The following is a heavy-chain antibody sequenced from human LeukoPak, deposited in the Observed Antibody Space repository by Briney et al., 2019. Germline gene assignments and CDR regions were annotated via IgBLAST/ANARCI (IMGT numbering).Heavy chain of an antibody. CDR2: IYHSGST. CDR1: GGSISSGGYY. CDR3: ARVGRNPPSIAGIVVVPAAILGAAFDI. D-gene: IGHD2-2*02. J-gene: IGHJ3*02. Sequence: PSQTLSLTCTVSGGSISSGGYYWSWIRQPPGKGLEWIGYIYHSGSTYYNPSLKSRVIISVDRSKNQFSLKLSSVTAADTAVYYCARVGRNPPSIAGIVVVPAAILGAAFDIWGQGTMVTVSS. V-gene: IGHV4-30-2*01.